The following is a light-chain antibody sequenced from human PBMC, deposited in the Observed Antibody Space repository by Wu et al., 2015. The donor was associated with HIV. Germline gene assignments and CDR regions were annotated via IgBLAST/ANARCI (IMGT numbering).Light chain of an antibody. J-gene: IGKJ1*01. V-gene: IGKV3-20*01. CDR1: QTVSSNY. CDR3: QQYGGSPEWT. CDR2: GAS. Sequence: EIVLTQSPGTLSLSPGERATLSCRASQTVSSNYLAWYQQKPGQAPRLLISGASRRATGIPDRFSGSGSGTDFTLTISRLEPEDFAVYYCQQYGGSPEWTFGRRDQGGSQT.